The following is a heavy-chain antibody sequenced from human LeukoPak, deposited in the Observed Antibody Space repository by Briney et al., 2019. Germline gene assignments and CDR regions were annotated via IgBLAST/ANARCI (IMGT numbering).Heavy chain of an antibody. CDR3: AREARTAMVGKETRSDY. V-gene: IGHV3-21*01. Sequence: GGSLRLSCAASGFTFSSYSMNWVRQAPGKGLEWVSSISSSSSYIYYADSVKGRFTISRDNAKNSLYLQMNSLRAEDTAVYYCAREARTAMVGKETRSDYWGQGTLVTVSS. D-gene: IGHD5-18*01. CDR2: ISSSSSYI. CDR1: GFTFSSYS. J-gene: IGHJ4*02.